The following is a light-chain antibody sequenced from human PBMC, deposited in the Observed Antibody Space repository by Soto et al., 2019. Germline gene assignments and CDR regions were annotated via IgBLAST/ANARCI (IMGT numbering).Light chain of an antibody. CDR3: QQRSNWPPLT. CDR1: QSLSSY. Sequence: EIVLTQSPATLSLSPGERATLSCRASQSLSSYLAWYQQKPGQAPRLLIFDASNRATGIPARFGGSGSGTDCTLTISSLAPEDCAVYYCQQRSNWPPLTFGGGTKVEIK. CDR2: DAS. J-gene: IGKJ4*01. V-gene: IGKV3-11*01.